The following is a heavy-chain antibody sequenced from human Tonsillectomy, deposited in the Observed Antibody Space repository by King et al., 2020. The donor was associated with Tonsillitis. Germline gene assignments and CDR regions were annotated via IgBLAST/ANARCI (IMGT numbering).Heavy chain of an antibody. D-gene: IGHD3-22*01. J-gene: IGHJ4*02. CDR3: ARNGYFYHSSGFYYIDYFDS. V-gene: IGHV3-23*04. CDR1: GVTCSTSA. CDR2: ISGSGGCS. Sequence: VQLVESGGGLVQPGGSLRLSCAASGVTCSTSAMSCVRQAPGKGLEWVSAISGSGGCSDYADSVKGRFTIFRDISKKTLYLQMNSLRADDTAVYYCARNGYFYHSSGFYYIDYFDSWGQGTLLTVSS.